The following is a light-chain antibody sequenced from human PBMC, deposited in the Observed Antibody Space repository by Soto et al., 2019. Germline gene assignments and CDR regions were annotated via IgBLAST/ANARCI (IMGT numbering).Light chain of an antibody. CDR3: SSYTQSTNHV. CDR2: EVT. V-gene: IGLV2-14*01. Sequence: QSALAQPASVSGSPGQSITVSCTGTSSDVGGHNYVAWYQQHPGKAPKLMIYEVTNRPSGVSDRFSGSKSGNTASLTISGLQAEDEANYYCSSYTQSTNHVFGIGTKVTV. J-gene: IGLJ1*01. CDR1: SSDVGGHNY.